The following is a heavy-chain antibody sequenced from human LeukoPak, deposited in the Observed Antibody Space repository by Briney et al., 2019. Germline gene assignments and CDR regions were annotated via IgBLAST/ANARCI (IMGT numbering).Heavy chain of an antibody. CDR2: ISGYNGNT. CDR3: ARDYGYGVTVMISDDY. V-gene: IGHV1-18*01. J-gene: IGHJ4*02. CDR1: GYTFNRYG. D-gene: IGHD5-12*01. Sequence: PSAKVSCKASGYTFNRYGITRVRQAPGPRLKWMRWISGYNGNTNYAQKLQGRVTMTTDTSTSTAYMELRSLRSDDTAMYYCARDYGYGVTVMISDDYWGQGTLVTVSS.